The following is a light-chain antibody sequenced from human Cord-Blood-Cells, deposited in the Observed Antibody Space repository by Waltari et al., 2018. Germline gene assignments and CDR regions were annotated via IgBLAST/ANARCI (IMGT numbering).Light chain of an antibody. J-gene: IGKJ1*01. CDR2: WAS. Sequence: IVMTQSPDSLAVSLGERATINCKSSQSVLYSSNNKNYLAWYQQKPGQPPKMLIYWASTRESGVPDRFSGSGSGTDFTLTISSLQAEDVAVYYCQQYYSTPTFGQGP. CDR1: QSVLYSSNNKNY. CDR3: QQYYSTPT. V-gene: IGKV4-1*01.